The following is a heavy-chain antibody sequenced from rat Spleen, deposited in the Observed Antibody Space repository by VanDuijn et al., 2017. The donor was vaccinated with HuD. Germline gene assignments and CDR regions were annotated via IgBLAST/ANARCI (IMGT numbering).Heavy chain of an antibody. Sequence: VQLVESGGGLVQPGRSLKLSCAASGITFSDYAMAWVRQAPKKGLEWVATIIYDGSSTYYRDSVKGRFTISRDNAKSTLNLQMDSLRSEDTATYFCARHGYSGPFDYWGQGVMVTVSS. CDR1: GITFSDYA. V-gene: IGHV5-17*01. CDR2: IIYDGSST. CDR3: ARHGYSGPFDY. D-gene: IGHD1-1*01. J-gene: IGHJ2*01.